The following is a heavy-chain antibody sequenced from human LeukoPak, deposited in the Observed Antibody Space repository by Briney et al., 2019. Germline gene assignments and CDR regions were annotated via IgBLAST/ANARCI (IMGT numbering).Heavy chain of an antibody. CDR1: GFTFSSYW. J-gene: IGHJ4*02. CDR3: ARAQPDYGSGSYYNDY. D-gene: IGHD3-10*01. CDR2: IKQDGSEK. Sequence: GGSLRLSCAASGFTFSSYWMSRVRQAPGKGLEWVANIKQDGSEKYYVDSVKGRFTISRDNAKNSLYLQMNSLRAEDTAVYYCARAQPDYGSGSYYNDYWGQGTLVTVSS. V-gene: IGHV3-7*01.